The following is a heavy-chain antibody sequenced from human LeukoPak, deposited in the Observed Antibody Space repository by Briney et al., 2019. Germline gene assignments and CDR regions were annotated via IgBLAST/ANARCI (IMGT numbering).Heavy chain of an antibody. CDR1: GFTFSSYG. CDR3: ARALLGKYFDY. J-gene: IGHJ4*02. D-gene: IGHD3-3*02. CDR2: ISYDGSNK. V-gene: IGHV3-30*03. Sequence: GRSLRLSCAASGFTFSSYGMHWVRQAPGKGLEWVAVISYDGSNKYYADSVKGRFTISRDNSKNTLYLQMNSLRAEDTAVYYCARALLGKYFDYWGQGTLVTVSS.